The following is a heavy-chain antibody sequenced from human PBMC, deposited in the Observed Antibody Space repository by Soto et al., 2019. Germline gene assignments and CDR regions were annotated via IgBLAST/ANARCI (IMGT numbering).Heavy chain of an antibody. V-gene: IGHV4-61*01. J-gene: IGHJ6*02. CDR2: IYYSGST. CDR3: ARFGGSSSWYGVGYYYYGMDV. D-gene: IGHD6-13*01. Sequence: SETLSLTCTVSGDSVSSGSYYWSWIRQPPGKGLEWIGYIYYSGSTNYNPSLKSRVTISVDTSKNQFSLKLSSVTAADTAVYYCARFGGSSSWYGVGYYYYGMDVWGQGTTVTVSS. CDR1: GDSVSSGSYY.